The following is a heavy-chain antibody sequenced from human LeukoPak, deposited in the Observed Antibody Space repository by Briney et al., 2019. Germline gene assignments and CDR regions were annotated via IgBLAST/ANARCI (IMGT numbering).Heavy chain of an antibody. V-gene: IGHV3-30*02. J-gene: IGHJ6*03. Sequence: PGGSLRLSCAASGFTFSSYGMHWVRQAPGKGLEWVAFTQYAGSNKHYADSVKGRFTISRDKSKNTLYLQMNSLRAEDTAVYYCAKEEWGFGEFPLFMDVWGKGTTVTISS. CDR2: TQYAGSNK. CDR3: AKEEWGFGEFPLFMDV. D-gene: IGHD3-10*01. CDR1: GFTFSSYG.